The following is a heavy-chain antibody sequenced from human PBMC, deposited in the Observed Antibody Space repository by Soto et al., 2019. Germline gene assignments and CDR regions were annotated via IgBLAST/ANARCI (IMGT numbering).Heavy chain of an antibody. Sequence: QVQLQESGPGLVKPSETLSLTGTVSGGSISTYYWNWIRQPPGKGLEWIGYIYYGGSANYNPSLKSRVTISVDTSKKQFSLKLSSVTAADTAVYYCARGGHCTNGVCSALDYWGQGTLVTVSS. D-gene: IGHD2-8*01. J-gene: IGHJ4*02. CDR1: GGSISTYY. CDR2: IYYGGSA. CDR3: ARGGHCTNGVCSALDY. V-gene: IGHV4-59*08.